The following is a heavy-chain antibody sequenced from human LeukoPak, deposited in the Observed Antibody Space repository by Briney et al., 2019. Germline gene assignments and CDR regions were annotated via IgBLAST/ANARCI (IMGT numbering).Heavy chain of an antibody. CDR1: GFTFSSYW. CDR3: AKRPDSRKGGWFDP. Sequence: GGSLRLSCAASGFTFSSYWMSWVRQAPGKGLEWVSTISGSTNNTYYADSVKGRFTISRDNSKNTLYLQMNSLRAEDTAIYYCAKRPDSRKGGWFDPWGQGTLVTVSS. J-gene: IGHJ5*02. V-gene: IGHV3-23*01. D-gene: IGHD3-16*01. CDR2: ISGSTNNT.